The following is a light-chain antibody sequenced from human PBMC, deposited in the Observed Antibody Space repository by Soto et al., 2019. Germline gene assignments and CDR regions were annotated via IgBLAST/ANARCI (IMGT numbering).Light chain of an antibody. CDR1: QSVGRNY. Sequence: EIVLTQSPGTLSLSPGESATLSCRASQSVGRNYLAWFQHKPDQAPRLLIYDASNRATGVPDRFSGSGSGTDFTLSVTRLEPEDFAVYYCHQYDVSPLTFGGGTTVEIK. CDR2: DAS. V-gene: IGKV3-20*01. J-gene: IGKJ4*01. CDR3: HQYDVSPLT.